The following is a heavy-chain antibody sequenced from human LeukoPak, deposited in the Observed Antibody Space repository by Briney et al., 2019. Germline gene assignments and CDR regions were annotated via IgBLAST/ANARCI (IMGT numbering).Heavy chain of an antibody. Sequence: ASVKVSCKVSGYTLTELSMHWVRQAPGKGLEWMGGFDPEDGETIYAQKFQGRVTMTEDTSTDTAYMELSSLRSEDTAVYYCARDDYDFWSGYQYNWFDPWGQGTLVTVSS. J-gene: IGHJ5*02. V-gene: IGHV1-24*01. CDR2: FDPEDGET. CDR3: ARDDYDFWSGYQYNWFDP. D-gene: IGHD3-3*01. CDR1: GYTLTELS.